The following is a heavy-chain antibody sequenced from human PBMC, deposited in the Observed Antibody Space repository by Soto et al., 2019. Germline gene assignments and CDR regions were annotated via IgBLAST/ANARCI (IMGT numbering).Heavy chain of an antibody. D-gene: IGHD1-26*01. CDR3: ASYIPGYCRAFDY. V-gene: IGHV4-61*01. J-gene: IGHJ4*02. CDR1: GGSVSSASYY. CDR2: IYYTGNT. Sequence: RALPCTVSGGSVSSASYYWTWIRQPPGKGLEWIGYIYYTGNTNYTPSLKRRVTISVDTSKNQFSLKLTSVTAADTAVDYCASYIPGYCRAFDYWRQGTLVTVSS.